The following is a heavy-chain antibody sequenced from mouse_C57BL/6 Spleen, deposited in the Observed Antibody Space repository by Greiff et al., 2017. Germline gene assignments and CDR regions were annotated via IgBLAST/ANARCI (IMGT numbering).Heavy chain of an antibody. J-gene: IGHJ1*03. CDR3: ARDYGSRENWYFDV. D-gene: IGHD1-1*01. Sequence: VHLVESGAELMKPGASVKLSCKATGYTFTGYWIEWVKQRPGHGLEWIGEILPGSGSTNYNEKLKGKDTFTADTSSNTAYMQLSILTTEDSAIYYCARDYGSRENWYFDVWGTGTPVTVSS. CDR2: ILPGSGST. V-gene: IGHV1-9*01. CDR1: GYTFTGYW.